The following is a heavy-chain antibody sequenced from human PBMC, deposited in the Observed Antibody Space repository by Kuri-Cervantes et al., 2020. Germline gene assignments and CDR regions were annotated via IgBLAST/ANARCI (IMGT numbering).Heavy chain of an antibody. D-gene: IGHD4-17*01. V-gene: IGHV3-30*18. J-gene: IGHJ4*02. CDR3: ANHDYGDPRADY. CDR1: GLTFSSYG. Sequence: GESLKISCAASGLTFSSYGMHWVRQAPGKGLEWVAVISYDGSNKYYADSVKGRFTISRDNSKNTLYLQMNSLRAEDTAVYYCANHDYGDPRADYWGQGTLVTVSS. CDR2: ISYDGSNK.